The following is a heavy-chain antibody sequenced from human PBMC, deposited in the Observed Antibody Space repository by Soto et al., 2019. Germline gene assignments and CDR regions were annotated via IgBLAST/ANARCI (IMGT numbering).Heavy chain of an antibody. CDR1: GFTFSSYS. V-gene: IGHV3-48*02. CDR3: ARDSTVTTWGYYYYYGMDV. Sequence: EVQLVESGGGLVQPGGSLRLSCAASGFTFSSYSMNWVRQAPGKGLEWVSYISSSSSTIYYADSVKGRFTISRDNAKNSLYLQMNSLRDEDTAVYYCARDSTVTTWGYYYYYGMDVWGQGTTVTVSS. CDR2: ISSSSSTI. J-gene: IGHJ6*02. D-gene: IGHD4-17*01.